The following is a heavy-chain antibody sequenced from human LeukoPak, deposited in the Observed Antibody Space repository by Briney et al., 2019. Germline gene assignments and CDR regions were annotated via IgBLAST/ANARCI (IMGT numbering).Heavy chain of an antibody. CDR2: VSKDGTET. D-gene: IGHD2/OR15-2a*01. J-gene: IGHJ4*02. CDR1: GFTFSNHW. Sequence: PGGSLRLSCAASGFTFSNHWMLWVRQAPGQGLVWVSIVSKDGTETTHADFVKGRFTISRDNAKSILYLQMDSLRAEDTALYYCAREYHFGQTDNLGQGTLVSVSS. V-gene: IGHV3-74*01. CDR3: AREYHFGQTDN.